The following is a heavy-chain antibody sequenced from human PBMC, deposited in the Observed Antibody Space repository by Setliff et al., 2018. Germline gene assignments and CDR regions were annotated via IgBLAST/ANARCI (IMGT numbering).Heavy chain of an antibody. D-gene: IGHD5-12*01. CDR1: GGSISSYY. CDR2: IYYSGST. V-gene: IGHV4-59*01. Sequence: PSETLSLTCTVSGGSISSYYWSWIRQPPGKGLEWIGYIYYSGSTNYNPSLKSRVTISVDTSKNQFSLKLSSVTAADTAVYYCATNRDGYNQGAFDIWGQETMVTVSS. CDR3: ATNRDGYNQGAFDI. J-gene: IGHJ3*02.